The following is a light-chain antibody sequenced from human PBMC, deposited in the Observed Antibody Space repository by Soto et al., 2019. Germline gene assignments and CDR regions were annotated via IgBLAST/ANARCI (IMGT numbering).Light chain of an antibody. CDR3: QQYNEWPRT. V-gene: IGKV3-15*01. CDR1: QSFSSN. Sequence: EIVMTQSPTTLSVSPGERVTLSCRASQSFSSNLAWYQQKPGQAPRLLIYGASTRATGAPARFSGSGSGTEFTLTISSLQSEDLAVYYCQQYNEWPRTFGQGTKVDI. J-gene: IGKJ1*01. CDR2: GAS.